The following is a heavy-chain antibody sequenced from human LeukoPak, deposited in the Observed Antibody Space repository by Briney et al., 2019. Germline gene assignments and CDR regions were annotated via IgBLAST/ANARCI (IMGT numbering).Heavy chain of an antibody. CDR1: GYTFSDYY. J-gene: IGHJ6*03. V-gene: IGHV1-2*02. CDR2: INPNSGDT. CDR3: AGDYRYYYYMDV. D-gene: IGHD1-14*01. Sequence: ASVKVSCKTSGYTFSDYYIHWIRQAPGQGLEWVGWINPNSGDTDYAQKFQGRVTVTRDTSISIAYMELGRLRSDDAAVYYCAGDYRYYYYMDVWGKGTTVTISS.